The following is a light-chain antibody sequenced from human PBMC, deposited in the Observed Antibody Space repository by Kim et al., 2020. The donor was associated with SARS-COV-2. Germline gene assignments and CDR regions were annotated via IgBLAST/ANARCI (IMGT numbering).Light chain of an antibody. J-gene: IGKJ4*01. CDR3: QQYNSWPLT. CDR2: GTS. Sequence: EIVMTQSPATLSVSPGERATLSCRASQSVRSDLAWYQQKPGQAPRLLIYGTSTTATGIPARFSGSGSGTEFTLTISSLQSEDFAVYYCQQYNSWPLTFGGGTKVDIK. CDR1: QSVRSD. V-gene: IGKV3-15*01.